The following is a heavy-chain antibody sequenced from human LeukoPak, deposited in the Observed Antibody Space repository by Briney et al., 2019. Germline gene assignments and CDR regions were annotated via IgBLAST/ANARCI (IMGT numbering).Heavy chain of an antibody. CDR3: TTITDY. Sequence: GGSLGFSWPASGFTFKKAWMSWVGQAQGRGLEWVGRIRSKSDGGTADYAEPVKGRFTISREDSKNTLYLQINSLKTEDTGMYYCTTITDYWGQGTLVTVSS. CDR2: IRSKSDGGTA. V-gene: IGHV3-15*01. J-gene: IGHJ4*02. CDR1: GFTFKKAW.